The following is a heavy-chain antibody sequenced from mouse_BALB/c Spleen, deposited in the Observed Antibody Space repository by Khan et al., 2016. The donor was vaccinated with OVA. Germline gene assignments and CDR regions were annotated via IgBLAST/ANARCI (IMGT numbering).Heavy chain of an antibody. CDR2: LSYSGVT. D-gene: IGHD1-1*01. V-gene: IGHV3-2*02. CDR3: ARGNCYWYYFDY. CDR1: GYSITSGYA. Sequence: EVQLQESGPGLVKPSQSLSLIRTVTGYSITSGYAWNWIRQFSGNKLEWLGYLSYSGVTSYTPYLKSRISITRDTTKNQFFLKLDSVTTEDTATYYCARGNCYWYYFDYWGQGTTLTVSS. J-gene: IGHJ2*01.